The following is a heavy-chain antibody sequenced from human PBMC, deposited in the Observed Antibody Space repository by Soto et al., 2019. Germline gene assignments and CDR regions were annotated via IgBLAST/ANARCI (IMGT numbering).Heavy chain of an antibody. Sequence: PGGSQRLSCAASGFNFSSYAMSWVRQAPGKGLEWVSAISGSGGSTYYADSVKGRFTISRDNSKNTLYLQMNSLRAEDTAVYYCAKAVEMATNNYYYGMDVWGQGTTVTVSS. CDR3: AKAVEMATNNYYYGMDV. J-gene: IGHJ6*02. V-gene: IGHV3-23*01. D-gene: IGHD5-12*01. CDR2: ISGSGGST. CDR1: GFNFSSYA.